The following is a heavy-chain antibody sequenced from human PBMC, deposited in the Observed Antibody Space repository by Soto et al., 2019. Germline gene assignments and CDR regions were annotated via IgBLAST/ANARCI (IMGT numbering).Heavy chain of an antibody. V-gene: IGHV1-69*13. CDR3: VRGPDYEGYFDY. CDR2: IILPFGTP. D-gene: IGHD3-22*01. CDR1: GTTFSNFA. J-gene: IGHJ4*02. Sequence: ASVKVSCKASGTTFSNFAVGWVRQAPGQGLEWMGGIILPFGTPNYAQKFQGRVTISADESMTTAYMEPRGLRSEDTAVYYCVRGPDYEGYFDYWGQGTLVTAPQ.